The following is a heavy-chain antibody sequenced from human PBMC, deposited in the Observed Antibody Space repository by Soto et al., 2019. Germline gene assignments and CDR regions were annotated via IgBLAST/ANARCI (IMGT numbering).Heavy chain of an antibody. D-gene: IGHD2-15*01. CDR1: GYTFTGYY. CDR3: ARESSTAYSGLDY. J-gene: IGHJ4*02. CDR2: INPNSGGT. Sequence: QVQLVQSGAEVKKPGASVKVSCKASGYTFTGYYMHWVRQAPGQGLEWMGWINPNSGGTNYAQKFQGWVTMTRDTXISTAYMELSRLRSDDTAVYYCARESSTAYSGLDYWGQGTLVTVSS. V-gene: IGHV1-2*04.